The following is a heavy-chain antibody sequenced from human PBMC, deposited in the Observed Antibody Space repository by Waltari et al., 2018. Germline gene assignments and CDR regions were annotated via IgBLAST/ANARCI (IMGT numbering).Heavy chain of an antibody. CDR1: GFTFSSYD. V-gene: IGHV3-48*03. CDR2: ISSSGSTI. Sequence: EVQLVESGGGLLQPGGSLRLSCAASGFTFSSYDMNWVRQAPGKGREWVSYISSSGSTIYYADSVKGRFTISRDNAKNSLYLQMNSLRAEDTAVYYCARGSGWSFDYWGQGTLVTVSS. CDR3: ARGSGWSFDY. D-gene: IGHD6-19*01. J-gene: IGHJ4*02.